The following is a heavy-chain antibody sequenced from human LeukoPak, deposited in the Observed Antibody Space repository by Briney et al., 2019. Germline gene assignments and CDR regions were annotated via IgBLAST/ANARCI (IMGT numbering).Heavy chain of an antibody. J-gene: IGHJ5*02. CDR1: GFTFSSYS. D-gene: IGHD3-10*01. Sequence: GSLRLSCAASGFTFSSYSMNWIRQPPGKGLEWIGYIYYSGSINYNPSLKSRVTISVDTSKNQFSLKLSSVTAADTAVYYCARVPGYYGSSPWGQGTLVTVSS. V-gene: IGHV4-59*01. CDR3: ARVPGYYGSSP. CDR2: IYYSGSI.